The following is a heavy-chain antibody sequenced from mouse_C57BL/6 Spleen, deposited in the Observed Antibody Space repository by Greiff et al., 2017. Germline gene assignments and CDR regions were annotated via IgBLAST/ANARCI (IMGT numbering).Heavy chain of an antibody. J-gene: IGHJ4*01. Sequence: EVQLQQSGPGLVQPGASLKISCKASGYSFTDYNMNWVQQTPGKSLEWIGVINPNGGTTSYPQTFKGKATLTVDQSSSTAYMQHNRLAYEDSAVYYCADSEIYYGNCDAVDYWGQGTSVTVSS. CDR2: INPNGGTT. V-gene: IGHV1-39*01. CDR1: GYSFTDYN. CDR3: ADSEIYYGNCDAVDY. D-gene: IGHD2-1*01.